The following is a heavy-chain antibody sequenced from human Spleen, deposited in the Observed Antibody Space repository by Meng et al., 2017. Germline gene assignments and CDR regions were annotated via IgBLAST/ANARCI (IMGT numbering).Heavy chain of an antibody. CDR3: AREVPPVEFWSTSGMNV. Sequence: GESLKISCAASGFTFSKYEMNWVRQAPGKGLEWVSYISRSGSTIYYGDSVKGRFTISRDNAENSLHLQMNSLRAEDTAVYYCAREVPPVEFWSTSGMNVWGQGTTVTVSS. J-gene: IGHJ6*02. V-gene: IGHV3-48*03. CDR2: ISRSGSTI. CDR1: GFTFSKYE. D-gene: IGHD3-3*01.